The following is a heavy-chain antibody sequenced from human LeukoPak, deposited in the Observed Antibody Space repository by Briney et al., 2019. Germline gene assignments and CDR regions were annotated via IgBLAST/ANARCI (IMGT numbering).Heavy chain of an antibody. CDR1: GFTFSSYA. Sequence: GGSLRLSCAASGFTFSSYAMSWVRRAPGKGLEWVSAISGSGGSTYYADSVKGRFTISRDNSKNTLYLQMNSLRAEDTAVYYCAKDRVPNIVVVPAAIDYWGQGTLVTVSS. CDR2: ISGSGGST. CDR3: AKDRVPNIVVVPAAIDY. V-gene: IGHV3-23*01. D-gene: IGHD2-2*01. J-gene: IGHJ4*02.